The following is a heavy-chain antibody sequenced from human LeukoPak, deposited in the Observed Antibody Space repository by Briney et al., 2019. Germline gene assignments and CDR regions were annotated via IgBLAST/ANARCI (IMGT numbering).Heavy chain of an antibody. CDR3: ASIRGTFGY. Sequence: GWSLRLSCAASGFTFSDHFLDWLRQAPGKGLDWVGRTRNKANSYITEYATSVAGRFTISRDDSKNSLYLQMSSLKTDDTAMYYCASIRGTFGYWGQGNLVTVSS. J-gene: IGHJ4*02. V-gene: IGHV3-72*01. CDR1: GFTFSDHF. CDR2: TRNKANSYIT. D-gene: IGHD1-26*01.